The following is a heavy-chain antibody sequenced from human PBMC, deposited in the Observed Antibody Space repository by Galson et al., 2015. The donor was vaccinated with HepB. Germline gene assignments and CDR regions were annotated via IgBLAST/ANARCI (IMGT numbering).Heavy chain of an antibody. CDR1: GYTFTSYG. CDR2: ISAYNGNT. Sequence: SVKVSCKASGYTFTSYGISWVRQAPGQGLEWMGWISAYNGNTNYAQKLQGRVTMTTDTSTSTAYMELRSLRSDDTAVYYCARIGRSRPGKHVLLWFGELLFDYWGQGTLVTVSS. CDR3: ARIGRSRPGKHVLLWFGELLFDY. D-gene: IGHD3-10*01. V-gene: IGHV1-18*01. J-gene: IGHJ4*02.